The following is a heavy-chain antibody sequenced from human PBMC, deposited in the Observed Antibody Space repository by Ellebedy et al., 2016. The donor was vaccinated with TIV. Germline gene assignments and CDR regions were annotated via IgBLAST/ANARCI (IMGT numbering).Heavy chain of an antibody. CDR1: GGSISSYY. CDR3: AREVTRGMDV. V-gene: IGHV4-59*01. J-gene: IGHJ6*02. Sequence: MPSATLSLTCTVSGGSISSYYWSWIRQPPGKGLEWIGYIYYSGSTNYNPSLKSRVTISVDTSKNQFSLKLSSVTAADTAVYYCAREVTRGMDVWGQGTTVTVSS. D-gene: IGHD4-11*01. CDR2: IYYSGST.